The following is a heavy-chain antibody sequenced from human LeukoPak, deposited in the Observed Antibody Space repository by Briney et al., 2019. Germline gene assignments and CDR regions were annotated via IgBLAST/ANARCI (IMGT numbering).Heavy chain of an antibody. CDR2: VSVYGGTT. V-gene: IGHV3-23*01. Sequence: GGSLRLSCAASGFTFSSYAMSWVRQAPGKGLEWVSTVSVYGGTTYYADFVKGRFTISRDNSKNTLYLQMNSLRPEDAAVYFCAKELHGSGNYAFDYWGQGTRVTVSS. D-gene: IGHD3-10*01. CDR3: AKELHGSGNYAFDY. CDR1: GFTFSSYA. J-gene: IGHJ4*02.